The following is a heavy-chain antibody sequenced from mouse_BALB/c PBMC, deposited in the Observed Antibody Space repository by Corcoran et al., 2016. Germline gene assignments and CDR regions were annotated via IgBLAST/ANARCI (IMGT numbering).Heavy chain of an antibody. Sequence: VQLQQSGAELVRPGALVKLSCKASGFNINDYCMHWVKQRPEQGLEWIGWIDPENGNTIYDPKFQGKASITADTSSNTAYLQLSSLTSEDTAVYYCARAGVFDYWGQGTTLTVSS. J-gene: IGHJ2*01. CDR1: GFNINDYC. D-gene: IGHD3-1*01. CDR3: ARAGVFDY. V-gene: IGHV14-1*02. CDR2: IDPENGNT.